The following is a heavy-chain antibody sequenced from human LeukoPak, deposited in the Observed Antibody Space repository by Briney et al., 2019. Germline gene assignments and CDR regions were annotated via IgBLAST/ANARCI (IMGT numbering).Heavy chain of an antibody. D-gene: IGHD3-22*01. CDR3: ARDRGGGVVTLAN. Sequence: LRLSCTASGFIFSTYNMNWVRQPPGKGLEWVGYIYSSGTTYYNPSVQSRLDISIDTSKNQFSLKLSSVTAADTAIYYCARDRGGGVVTLANWGQGTLVTVSS. CDR1: GFIFSTYN. CDR2: IYSSGTT. V-gene: IGHV4-30-4*01. J-gene: IGHJ4*02.